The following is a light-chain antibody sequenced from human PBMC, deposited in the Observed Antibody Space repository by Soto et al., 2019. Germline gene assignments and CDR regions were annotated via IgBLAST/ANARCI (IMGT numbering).Light chain of an antibody. Sequence: EIVLTHSPGTLSLSPGERATLSFSASQSVNIYLAWYQQRPGQAPRLLIYDASYRATDIPPRFSGSGSGTDFTLTISSLEPEDFAVYYCQQRRSWPPTITFGQGTRLEIK. V-gene: IGKV3-11*01. CDR2: DAS. J-gene: IGKJ5*01. CDR3: QQRRSWPPTIT. CDR1: QSVNIY.